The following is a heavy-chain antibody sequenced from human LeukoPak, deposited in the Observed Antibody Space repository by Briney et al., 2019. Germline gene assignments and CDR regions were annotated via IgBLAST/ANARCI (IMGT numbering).Heavy chain of an antibody. D-gene: IGHD3-10*01. CDR3: VKGQSGYYYEGYFDY. CDR2: ISSNGGST. V-gene: IGHV3-64D*06. Sequence: GGSLRLSCSASGFPFSSFAMHWVRQTPGKGLEYVSAISSNGGSTYYADSVKGRFTISRDDSKNTLYLQMSSLRAEDTAVYYCVKGQSGYYYEGYFDYWGQGTLVTVSS. J-gene: IGHJ4*02. CDR1: GFPFSSFA.